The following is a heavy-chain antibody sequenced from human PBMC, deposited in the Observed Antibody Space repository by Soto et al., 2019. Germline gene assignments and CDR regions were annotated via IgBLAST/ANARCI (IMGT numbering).Heavy chain of an antibody. CDR2: ISGSGGST. V-gene: IGHV3-23*01. CDR1: GFTFSRYA. Sequence: GGSLRLSCAASGFTFSRYAMSWVRQATEKGLEWVSAISGSGGSTYYADSVKGRFTISRDNSKNTLYLQMNSLRAEDTAVYYCAKVITGTVLDAFDIWGQGTMVTVSS. CDR3: AKVITGTVLDAFDI. J-gene: IGHJ3*02. D-gene: IGHD1-7*01.